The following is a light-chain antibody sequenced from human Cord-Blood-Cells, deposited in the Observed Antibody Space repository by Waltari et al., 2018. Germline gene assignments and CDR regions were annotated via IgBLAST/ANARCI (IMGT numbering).Light chain of an antibody. J-gene: IGLJ1*01. CDR1: IRDVGTPDL. CDR3: CSYAGSSTFDV. CDR2: EGR. V-gene: IGLV2-23*03. Sequence: QSALTQPDSVPASRGQSITTSRPAPIRDVGTPDLLPCYQQHPGKAPKLVIYEGRQRPSGVSNRFFGSKSGNTASLASPGLLAEDEADYYCCSYAGSSTFDVFGTGTKVTVL.